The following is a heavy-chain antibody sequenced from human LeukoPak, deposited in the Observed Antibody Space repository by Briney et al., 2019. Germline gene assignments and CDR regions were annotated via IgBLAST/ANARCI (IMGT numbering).Heavy chain of an antibody. V-gene: IGHV4-39*01. Sequence: PSETLSLTCTVSGDSISRSYYYWAWIRQPPGKGLEWIGTIYSSGSTNYNSSLKSRVTISADTSKNQFSLRLSSVTAADTAVYFCARQMELLNWFDPRGQGTLVTVSS. D-gene: IGHD1-26*01. CDR1: GDSISRSYYY. CDR2: IYSSGST. CDR3: ARQMELLNWFDP. J-gene: IGHJ5*02.